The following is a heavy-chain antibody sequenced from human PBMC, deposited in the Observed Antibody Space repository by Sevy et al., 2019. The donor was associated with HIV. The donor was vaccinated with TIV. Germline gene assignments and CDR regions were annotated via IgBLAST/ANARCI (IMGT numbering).Heavy chain of an antibody. D-gene: IGHD3-9*01. Sequence: ASVKVSCKASGGTFSSYAISWVRQAPGQGLEWMGGIIPFFGTANYAQKFQGRVTITADKSTSTAYMELSSLRSEDTAVYYCATKANYDILTGVFDPWGQGTLVTVSS. CDR1: GGTFSSYA. CDR3: ATKANYDILTGVFDP. V-gene: IGHV1-69*06. CDR2: IIPFFGTA. J-gene: IGHJ5*02.